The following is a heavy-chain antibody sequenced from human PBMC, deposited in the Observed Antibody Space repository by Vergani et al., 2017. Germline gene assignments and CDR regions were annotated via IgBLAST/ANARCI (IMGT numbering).Heavy chain of an antibody. J-gene: IGHJ5*02. CDR2: FDPEDGET. CDR1: GYTLTELS. Sequence: QVQLVQSGAEVKKPGASVKVSCKVSGYTLTELSMHWVRQAPGNGLEWMGGFDPEDGETIYAQKFQGRVTMTEDTSTDTAYMELSSLRSEDTAVYYCARGLTTVVSWLTDLDPWGQGTLVTVSS. V-gene: IGHV1-24*01. D-gene: IGHD4-23*01. CDR3: ARGLTTVVSWLTDLDP.